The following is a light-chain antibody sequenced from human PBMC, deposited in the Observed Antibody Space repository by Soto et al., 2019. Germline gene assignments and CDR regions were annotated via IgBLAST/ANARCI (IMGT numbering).Light chain of an antibody. V-gene: IGKV1-39*01. J-gene: IGKJ1*01. CDR1: QSISTY. CDR2: GAS. Sequence: DIQMTQSPSTLSASVGDRVTIACRASQSISTYLNWYQQKPGKAPKLLIYGASSLQSGVPSRFSGSGSGTDFTLTISSLQPEDFGTYYCQQSFSTPRTFGQGTKVE. CDR3: QQSFSTPRT.